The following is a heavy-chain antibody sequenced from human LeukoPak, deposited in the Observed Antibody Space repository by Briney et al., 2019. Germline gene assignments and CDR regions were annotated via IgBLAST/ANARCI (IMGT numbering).Heavy chain of an antibody. J-gene: IGHJ4*02. Sequence: PGGSLKLSCAASGLTFTNYGMTWVRQAPGKGLDWASSISGSGSDTYYADSVKGRFTISRDYSKNTLYVQMVSLRAEDTAIYYCAGSSGWWAHDYWGQGTLVTVSS. D-gene: IGHD6-19*01. CDR3: AGSSGWWAHDY. V-gene: IGHV3-23*01. CDR2: ISGSGSDT. CDR1: GLTFTNYG.